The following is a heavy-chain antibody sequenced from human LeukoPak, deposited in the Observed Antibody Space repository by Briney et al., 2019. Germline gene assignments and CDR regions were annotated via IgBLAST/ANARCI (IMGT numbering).Heavy chain of an antibody. Sequence: GGSLRLSCAASGFTFSSYSMNWVRQAPGKGLEWVSSISGSSSYINYADSVKGRFTISRDNSKNTLYLQMNSLRAEDTAVYYCAKELPRVVVVPAAMNDYWGQGTLVTVSS. CDR2: ISGSSSYI. V-gene: IGHV3-21*01. CDR1: GFTFSSYS. D-gene: IGHD2-2*01. J-gene: IGHJ4*02. CDR3: AKELPRVVVVPAAMNDY.